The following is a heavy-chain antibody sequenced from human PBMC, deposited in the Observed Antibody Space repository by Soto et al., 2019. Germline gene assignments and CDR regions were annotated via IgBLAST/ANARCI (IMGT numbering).Heavy chain of an antibody. D-gene: IGHD4-4*01. Sequence: EVQLLESGGGLVQPGGSLRLSCAASGFTFSSYAMSWVRQAPGKGLEWVSAISGSGGSTYYADSVKGRFTISRDNSKNPLYLQMNSLRAEDTAVYYCAKDRSHPMLQYRSDYGMDVWGQGTTVTVSS. CDR2: ISGSGGST. CDR1: GFTFSSYA. CDR3: AKDRSHPMLQYRSDYGMDV. V-gene: IGHV3-23*01. J-gene: IGHJ6*02.